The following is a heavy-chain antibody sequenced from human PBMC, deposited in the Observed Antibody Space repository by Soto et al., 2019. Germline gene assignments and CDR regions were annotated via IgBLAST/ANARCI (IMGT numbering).Heavy chain of an antibody. D-gene: IGHD5-18*01. J-gene: IGHJ4*02. V-gene: IGHV3-15*06. CDR1: GFTFSSYA. Sequence: GGSLRLSCAASGFTFSSYAMSWVRQAPGKGLEWVGRIRSKTDGGTTNYAAPVKGRFTISRDDSKNTLYLQMDSLKTEDTALYYCTTIRATSYGDYWGQGTLVTVSS. CDR2: IRSKTDGGTT. CDR3: TTIRATSYGDY.